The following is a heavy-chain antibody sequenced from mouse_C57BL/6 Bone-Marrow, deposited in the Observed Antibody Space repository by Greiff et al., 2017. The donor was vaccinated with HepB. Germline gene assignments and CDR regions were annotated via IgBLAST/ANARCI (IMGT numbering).Heavy chain of an antibody. Sequence: VKLMESGPGLVQPSQSLSITCTVSGFSLTSYGVHWVRQSPGKGLEWLGVIWSGGSTDYNAAFISRLSISKDNSKSQVFFKMNSLQADDTAIYYCASPYYYGSSYYYAMDYWGQGTSVTVSS. D-gene: IGHD1-1*01. CDR1: GFSLTSYG. V-gene: IGHV2-2*01. CDR3: ASPYYYGSSYYYAMDY. CDR2: IWSGGST. J-gene: IGHJ4*01.